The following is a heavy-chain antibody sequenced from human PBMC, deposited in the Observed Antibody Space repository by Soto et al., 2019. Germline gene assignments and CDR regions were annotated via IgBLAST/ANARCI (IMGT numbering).Heavy chain of an antibody. CDR3: ARDLPDYPNWFDP. V-gene: IGHV4-31*03. CDR2: IYYSGST. D-gene: IGHD3-10*01. J-gene: IGHJ5*02. Sequence: SETLSLTCTVSGGSISSGGYYWSWIRQHPGKGLEWIGYIYYSGSTYYNPSLRSRVTISVDTSKNQFSLKLSSVTAADTAVYYCARDLPDYPNWFDPWGQGTLVTVSS. CDR1: GGSISSGGYY.